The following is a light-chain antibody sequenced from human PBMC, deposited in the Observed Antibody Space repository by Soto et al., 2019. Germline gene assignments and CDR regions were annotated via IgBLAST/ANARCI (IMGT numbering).Light chain of an antibody. CDR2: GAS. CDR1: QSVNSN. V-gene: IGKV3-15*01. Sequence: EIVMTQSPATLSVSPGERDTLSCRASQSVNSNLVWYQQKPGQAPRLLIYGASTRATGIPGRFSGSGYGTEFTLTISSLQSEDFAVYYCQQYNNWLWTFGQGTKVEI. CDR3: QQYNNWLWT. J-gene: IGKJ1*01.